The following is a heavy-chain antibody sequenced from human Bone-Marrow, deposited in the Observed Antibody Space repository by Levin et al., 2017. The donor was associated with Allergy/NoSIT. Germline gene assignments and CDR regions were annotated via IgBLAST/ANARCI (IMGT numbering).Heavy chain of an antibody. Sequence: SSETLSLTCTVSGGSISSSSYYWGWIRQPPGKGLEWIGSIYYSGSTYYNPSLKSRVTISVDTSKNQFSLKLSSVTAADTAVYYCAWQWLVGGMDVWGKGTTVTVSA. J-gene: IGHJ6*04. CDR1: GGSISSSSYY. CDR2: IYYSGST. V-gene: IGHV4-39*01. D-gene: IGHD6-19*01. CDR3: AWQWLVGGMDV.